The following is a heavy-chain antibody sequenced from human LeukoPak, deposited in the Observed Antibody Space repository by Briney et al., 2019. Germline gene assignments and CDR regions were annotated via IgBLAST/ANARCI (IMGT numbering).Heavy chain of an antibody. D-gene: IGHD4-23*01. CDR2: ISGSGGST. V-gene: IGHV3-23*01. J-gene: IGHJ4*02. CDR3: AKEQNSKGYFDY. Sequence: SGGSLRLSCAASGFTFSAYAMSWVRQAPGKGLEWVSSISGSGGSTYYADSVKGRFTISRDNSKNTLYLQMNSLRAEDTAVYYCAKEQNSKGYFDYWGQGTLVTVSS. CDR1: GFTFSAYA.